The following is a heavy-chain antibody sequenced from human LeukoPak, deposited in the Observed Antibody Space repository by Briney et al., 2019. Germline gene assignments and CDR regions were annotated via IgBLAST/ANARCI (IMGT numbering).Heavy chain of an antibody. CDR2: IYHSGST. D-gene: IGHD4-17*01. J-gene: IGHJ2*01. CDR3: ARDVTTVTNRSDL. V-gene: IGHV4-4*02. CDR1: GGSISSSNW. Sequence: NTSETLSLTCAVSGGSISSSNWWSWVRQPPGKGLEWIGEIYHSGSTNYNPSLKSRVTISVDKSKNQFSLKLSSVTAADTAVYYCARDVTTVTNRSDLWGRGTLVTVSS.